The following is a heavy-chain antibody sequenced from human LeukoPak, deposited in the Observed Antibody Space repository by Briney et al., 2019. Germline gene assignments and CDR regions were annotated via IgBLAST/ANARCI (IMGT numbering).Heavy chain of an antibody. CDR1: GLTFSSYD. J-gene: IGHJ1*01. Sequence: GGSLRLSCAASGLTFSSYDMRWVRLAAGKGLEWVSAIGTAGDPYYIGSVRGRFTISRENAKSSLYLQMNSLRAGDTAVYYCASGLTSSCYASLQHWGQGTLVTVSS. CDR2: IGTAGDP. CDR3: ASGLTSSCYASLQH. V-gene: IGHV3-13*05. D-gene: IGHD2-2*01.